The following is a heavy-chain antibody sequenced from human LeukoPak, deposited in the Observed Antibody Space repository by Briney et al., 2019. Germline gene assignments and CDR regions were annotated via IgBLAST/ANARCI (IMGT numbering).Heavy chain of an antibody. D-gene: IGHD3-16*02. V-gene: IGHV4-39*07. Sequence: SETLSLTCTVSGGSISSSSYYWGWIRQPPVKGLEWIGSIYYSGSTYYNPSLKSRVTISVDTSKNQFSLKLSSVTAADTAVYYCAREGLRLGELSLDYWGQGTLVTVSS. CDR1: GGSISSSSYY. CDR3: AREGLRLGELSLDY. J-gene: IGHJ4*02. CDR2: IYYSGST.